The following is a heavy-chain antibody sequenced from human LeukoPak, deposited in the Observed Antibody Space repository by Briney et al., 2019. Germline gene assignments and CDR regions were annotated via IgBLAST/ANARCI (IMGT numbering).Heavy chain of an antibody. Sequence: GGSLRLSCAASGFTLVPYTMNWVRQVPGKGLEWVSSIGSLGTDIYYTDSVKGRFTVSRDNAQNSLYLQMNRLRAEDTALYYCARDLMLRLGELDLWGQGTLVTVSS. CDR2: IGSLGTDI. J-gene: IGHJ5*02. D-gene: IGHD3-16*01. V-gene: IGHV3-21*01. CDR1: GFTLVPYT. CDR3: ARDLMLRLGELDL.